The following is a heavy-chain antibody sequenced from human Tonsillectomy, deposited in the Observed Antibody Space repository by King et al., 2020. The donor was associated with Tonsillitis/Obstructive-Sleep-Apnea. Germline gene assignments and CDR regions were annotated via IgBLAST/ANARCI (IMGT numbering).Heavy chain of an antibody. CDR2: VVVGNGDT. V-gene: IGHV1-58*02. CDR3: AASLATYYSY. Sequence: QLVQSGPEVKKPGTSVKVSCKASGFSFSDSTMQWVRQARGQRREWIGGVVVGNGDTNYALKFQERVTITRDVSTRTAYMELSSLRFEDTAVYYCAASLATYYSYWGQGTLVTVSS. CDR1: GFSFSDST. J-gene: IGHJ4*02. D-gene: IGHD2-21*01.